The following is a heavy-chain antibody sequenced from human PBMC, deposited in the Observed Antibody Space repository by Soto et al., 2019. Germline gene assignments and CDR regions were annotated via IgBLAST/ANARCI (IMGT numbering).Heavy chain of an antibody. D-gene: IGHD6-13*01. V-gene: IGHV4-34*01. CDR2: INHSGST. Sequence: PSETLSLTCAVYGGSFSGYYWSWIRQPPGKGLEWIGEINHSGSTNYNPSLKSRVTISVDTSKNQFSLKLSSVTAADTAVYYCARGTSSWSPSLRGPNWFDPWGQGTLVTVSS. J-gene: IGHJ5*02. CDR1: GGSFSGYY. CDR3: ARGTSSWSPSLRGPNWFDP.